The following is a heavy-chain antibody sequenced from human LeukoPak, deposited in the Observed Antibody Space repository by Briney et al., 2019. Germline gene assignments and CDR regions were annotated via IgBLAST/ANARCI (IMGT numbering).Heavy chain of an antibody. CDR1: GVTFGTYW. Sequence: GGSLRLSCVDSGVTFGTYWMTWVRQAPGKRLEWVADIKYDGSEKYYGDSVKGRFTVSRDNAKNSLYLQMNSLRAEDTAMYYCARDVGLSGYDLNDYWGQGTLVTVSS. CDR3: ARDVGLSGYDLNDY. V-gene: IGHV3-7*01. D-gene: IGHD5-12*01. CDR2: IKYDGSEK. J-gene: IGHJ4*02.